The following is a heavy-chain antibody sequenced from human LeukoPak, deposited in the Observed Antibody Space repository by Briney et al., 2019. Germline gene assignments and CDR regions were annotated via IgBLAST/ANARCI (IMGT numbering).Heavy chain of an antibody. J-gene: IGHJ4*02. CDR3: ARDYNWNPPDY. CDR2: INSDGSIT. CDR1: GFTFDDYA. V-gene: IGHV3-74*01. Sequence: TGGSLRLSCAASGFTFDDYAMHWVRQAPGKGLEWVSRINSDGSITTYADSAQGRFTISRDNAKNTLYLQMNSLRVEDTAVYYCARDYNWNPPDYWGQGTLVTVSS. D-gene: IGHD1-1*01.